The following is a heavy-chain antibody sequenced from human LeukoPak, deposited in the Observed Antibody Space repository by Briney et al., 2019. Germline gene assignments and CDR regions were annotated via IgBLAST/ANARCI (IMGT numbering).Heavy chain of an antibody. V-gene: IGHV4-39*07. CDR3: ARGSSRYYYYDSSGAFDI. J-gene: IGHJ3*02. CDR2: IYYSGST. CDR1: GGSISSSNYY. Sequence: SETLSLTCTVSGGSISSSNYYWGWIRQPPGKGLEWIGTIYYSGSTNYNPSLKSRVTISVDTSKNQFSLKLSSVTAADTAVYYCARGSSRYYYYDSSGAFDIWGQGTMVTVSS. D-gene: IGHD3-22*01.